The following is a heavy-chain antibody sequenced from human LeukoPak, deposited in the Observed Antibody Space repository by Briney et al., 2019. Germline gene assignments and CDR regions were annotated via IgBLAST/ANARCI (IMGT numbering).Heavy chain of an antibody. CDR1: GYTFTSYD. J-gene: IGHJ5*02. Sequence: GASVKVSCKASGYTFTSYDINWVRQATGQGLEWMGWMNPNSGNTGYAQKFQGRVTITRNTSISTAYIELSSLRSEDTAVYYCARGAPDIVATGASWFDPWGQGTLVTVSS. CDR2: MNPNSGNT. V-gene: IGHV1-8*03. D-gene: IGHD5-12*01. CDR3: ARGAPDIVATGASWFDP.